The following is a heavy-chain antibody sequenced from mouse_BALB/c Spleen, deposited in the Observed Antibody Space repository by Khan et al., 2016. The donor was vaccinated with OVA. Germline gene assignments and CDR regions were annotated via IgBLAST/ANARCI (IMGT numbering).Heavy chain of an antibody. CDR1: GYTFTNYT. Sequence: VQLQESGAELIRPGASVKMSCTASGYTFTNYTIPWVHQTPGQGLEWIGYINPSSNYSNYTQKFKHKATLTADKSSSTAYLQLSSLTSDDSSVYYGVRIPDHPYYFDSWGQGTTLTVSS. J-gene: IGHJ2*01. V-gene: IGHV1-4*01. CDR2: INPSSNYS. CDR3: VRIPDHPYYFDS.